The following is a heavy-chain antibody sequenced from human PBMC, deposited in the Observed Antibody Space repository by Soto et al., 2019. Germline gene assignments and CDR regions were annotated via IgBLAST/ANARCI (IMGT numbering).Heavy chain of an antibody. CDR3: VRGGAARPDY. V-gene: IGHV3-21*04. CDR1: VFTFNSYG. D-gene: IGHD6-6*01. Sequence: GGSLRLACACFVFTFNSYGMDWVRQAPGKGLEWVAYISSGSSSIWYADSVKGRFTISRDTAKNSLSLQMNGLRVEDTAVYYCVRGGAARPDYWGRGTMVTVSS. J-gene: IGHJ4*02. CDR2: ISSGSSSI.